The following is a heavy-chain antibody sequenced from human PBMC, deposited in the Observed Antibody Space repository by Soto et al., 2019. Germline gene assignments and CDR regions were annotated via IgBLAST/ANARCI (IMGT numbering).Heavy chain of an antibody. D-gene: IGHD2-2*01. CDR1: GGTFSSYA. Sequence: GASVKVCCKASGGTFSSYALSWVRQAPGKGLEWMGGIIPIFDTANYAQKFQGRVTITADESSSTAYMELSSLRSEDTAVYYCARHDCISSSCYYYYYYAMDVWGQGTTVTVSS. V-gene: IGHV1-69*13. CDR3: ARHDCISSSCYYYYYYAMDV. J-gene: IGHJ6*02. CDR2: IIPIFDTA.